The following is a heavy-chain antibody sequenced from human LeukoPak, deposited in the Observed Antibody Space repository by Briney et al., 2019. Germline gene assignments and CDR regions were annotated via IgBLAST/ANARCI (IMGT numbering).Heavy chain of an antibody. Sequence: SETLSLTCTVSGGSTSSYYWGWIRQPPGKGLEWIGYIYYSGSTNYNPSLKSRVTISVDTSKNQFSLKLSSVTAADTAVYYCARMDPGTTFDYYYYGMDVWGQGTTVTVSS. V-gene: IGHV4-59*01. CDR2: IYYSGST. CDR3: ARMDPGTTFDYYYYGMDV. D-gene: IGHD1-1*01. CDR1: GGSTSSYY. J-gene: IGHJ6*02.